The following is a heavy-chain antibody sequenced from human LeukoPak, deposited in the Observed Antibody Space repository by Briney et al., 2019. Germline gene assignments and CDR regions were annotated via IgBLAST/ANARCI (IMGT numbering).Heavy chain of an antibody. J-gene: IGHJ6*04. V-gene: IGHV3-30*04. Sequence: PGGSLRLFCAASGFTFSSYAMHWVRQAPGKGLEWVAVISSDGSNKYYADSMKGRFTISRDNSKNTLYLQMNSLRGEDTAVYYCARGHIGMDVWGKGTTVTVSS. D-gene: IGHD5-12*01. CDR2: ISSDGSNK. CDR1: GFTFSSYA. CDR3: ARGHIGMDV.